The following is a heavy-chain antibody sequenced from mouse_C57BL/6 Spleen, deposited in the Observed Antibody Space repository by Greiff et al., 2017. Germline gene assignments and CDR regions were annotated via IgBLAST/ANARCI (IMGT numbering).Heavy chain of an antibody. Sequence: EVKVVESGGGLVKPGGSLKLSCAASGFTFSDYGMHWVRQAPEKGLEWVAYISSGSSTIYYADTVKGRFTISSDNAKNTLFLQMTSLRSEDTAMYYCARPGYYYGSSLYYFDYWGQGTTLTVSS. CDR3: ARPGYYYGSSLYYFDY. CDR2: ISSGSSTI. J-gene: IGHJ2*01. CDR1: GFTFSDYG. V-gene: IGHV5-17*01. D-gene: IGHD1-1*01.